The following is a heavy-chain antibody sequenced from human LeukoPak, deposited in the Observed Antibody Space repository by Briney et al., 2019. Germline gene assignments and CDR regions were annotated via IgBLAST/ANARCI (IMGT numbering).Heavy chain of an antibody. CDR1: GFTFSSYS. J-gene: IGHJ4*02. CDR3: ARLLGGATTYDY. D-gene: IGHD1/OR15-1a*01. CDR2: ISSSGSTI. V-gene: IGHV3-48*04. Sequence: GGSLRLSCAASGFTFSSYSMNWVRQAPGKGLECVSYISSSGSTIYYAGSVKGRFTISRDNAKNSLYLQMNSLRAEDTAVYYCARLLGGATTYDYWGQGALVTVSS.